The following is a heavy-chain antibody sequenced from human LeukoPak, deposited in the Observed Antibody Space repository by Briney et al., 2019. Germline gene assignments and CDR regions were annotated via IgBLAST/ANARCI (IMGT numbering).Heavy chain of an antibody. V-gene: IGHV4-34*01. J-gene: IGHJ5*02. Sequence: SETLSLTCAVYGGSFSGYYWSWLRQPPGKGLEWIGEINHSGSTNYNPSLTSRGTISVDKYKNQFSLKLSSVTAADTAVYYCARTEQQLVPWFDPWGQGTLVTVSS. CDR3: ARTEQQLVPWFDP. CDR2: INHSGST. D-gene: IGHD6-13*01. CDR1: GGSFSGYY.